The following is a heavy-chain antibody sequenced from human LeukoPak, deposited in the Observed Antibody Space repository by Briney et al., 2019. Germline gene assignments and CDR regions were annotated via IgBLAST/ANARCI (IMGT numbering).Heavy chain of an antibody. J-gene: IGHJ4*02. Sequence: GASVKVSCKASGYTFTGYYMHWVRQAPGQGLEWMGWINPNSGGTNYAQNFQGRVTMTRDTSISTAYMQLSRLGSDDTAVYYCARDPGSGYYSNNFDYWGQGTLVTVSS. D-gene: IGHD3-22*01. CDR3: ARDPGSGYYSNNFDY. CDR2: INPNSGGT. CDR1: GYTFTGYY. V-gene: IGHV1-2*02.